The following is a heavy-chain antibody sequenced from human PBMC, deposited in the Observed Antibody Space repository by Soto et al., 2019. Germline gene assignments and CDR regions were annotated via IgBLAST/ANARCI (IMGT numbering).Heavy chain of an antibody. J-gene: IGHJ6*02. V-gene: IGHV3-9*01. Sequence: GGSLRLSCATSGFTFDDYAMHWVRQAPGKGLEWVSGISWNSGSIGYADSVKGRFTISRDNAKNSLYLQMNSLRAEDTALYDGAKGGRSYRSYYYCMDVWGQGTAVTVSS. D-gene: IGHD1-26*01. CDR3: AKGGRSYRSYYYCMDV. CDR2: ISWNSGSI. CDR1: GFTFDDYA.